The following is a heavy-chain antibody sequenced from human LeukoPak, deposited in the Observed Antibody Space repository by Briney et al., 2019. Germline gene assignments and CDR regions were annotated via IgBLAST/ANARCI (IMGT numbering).Heavy chain of an antibody. V-gene: IGHV5-51*01. D-gene: IGHD6-19*01. CDR3: ARSTSGWYNGFDY. J-gene: IGHJ4*02. CDR2: IYPGDSDT. Sequence: GESLKISCKGSGYSFTSYRIGWVRQMPGKGLEWMGIIYPGDSDTRYSPSFQGQVTISAAKSISTAYLQWNSLKASDTAMYYCARSTSGWYNGFDYWGQGTLVTVSS. CDR1: GYSFTSYR.